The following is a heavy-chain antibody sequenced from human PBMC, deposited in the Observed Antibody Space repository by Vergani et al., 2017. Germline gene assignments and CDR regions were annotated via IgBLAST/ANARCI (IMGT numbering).Heavy chain of an antibody. D-gene: IGHD3-10*01. Sequence: QVQLQESGPGLVKPSQTLSLTCTVSGGSISSGGYYWSWLRQHPGKGLEWIGYIYYSGSTNYNPSLKSRVTISVDTSKYQFSLKLRSVTAADTAVYYCARTLRITMGREVINYYMDVWGKGTTVTVSS. CDR2: IYYSGST. CDR3: ARTLRITMGREVINYYMDV. J-gene: IGHJ6*03. V-gene: IGHV4-31*03. CDR1: GGSISSGGYY.